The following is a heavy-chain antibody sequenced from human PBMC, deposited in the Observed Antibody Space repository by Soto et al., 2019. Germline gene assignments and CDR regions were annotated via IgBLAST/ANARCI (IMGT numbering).Heavy chain of an antibody. D-gene: IGHD2-2*01. CDR1: GGSISSYY. Sequence: SETLSLTCTVSGGSISSYYWSWIRQPPGKGLEWIGYIYYSGSTNYNPSLKSRVTISVDTSKNQFSLKLSSVTAADTAVYYCARDQRGCSSTSCYFSYYYYYGMDVWG. CDR3: ARDQRGCSSTSCYFSYYYYYGMDV. V-gene: IGHV4-59*01. J-gene: IGHJ6*02. CDR2: IYYSGST.